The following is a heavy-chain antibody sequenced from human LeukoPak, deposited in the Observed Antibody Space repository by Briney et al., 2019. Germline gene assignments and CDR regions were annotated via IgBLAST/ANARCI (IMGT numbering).Heavy chain of an antibody. CDR2: ISYDGSNK. CDR3: ARDGQWLVLWWFDP. Sequence: GGSLRLSCAASGFTFSSYAMNWVRQAPGKGLEWVAVISYDGSNKYYADSVKGRFTISRDNSKNTLYLQMNSLRAEDTAVYYCARDGQWLVLWWFDPWGQGTLVTVSS. V-gene: IGHV3-30*04. J-gene: IGHJ5*02. CDR1: GFTFSSYA. D-gene: IGHD6-19*01.